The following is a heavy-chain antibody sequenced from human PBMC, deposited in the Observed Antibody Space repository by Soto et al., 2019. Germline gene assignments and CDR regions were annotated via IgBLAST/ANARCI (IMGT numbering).Heavy chain of an antibody. CDR2: IYYSGST. Sequence: SETLSLTCTVSGGSINSGDYYFICIRQHPGKGLEWIGYIYYSGSTYYNPSLKSRVTISVDTSKNQFSLRLRSVTAADTAVYYCVRGPSGSYSGDFWGQGTLVTVSS. D-gene: IGHD1-26*01. CDR3: VRGPSGSYSGDF. J-gene: IGHJ4*02. CDR1: GGSINSGDYY. V-gene: IGHV4-31*03.